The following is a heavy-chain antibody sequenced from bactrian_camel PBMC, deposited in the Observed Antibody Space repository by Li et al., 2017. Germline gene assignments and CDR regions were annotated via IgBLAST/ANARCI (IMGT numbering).Heavy chain of an antibody. D-gene: IGHD3*01. Sequence: VQLVESGGGSVQPGGSLRLSCAASGLEFSSYNMSWVRQAPGKGLEWVSFINIIGGGTYYADSVKGRFTISRDNPKNTVYLQINRLISEDTALYYCAAKDGVHWYAYWGQGTQVTVS. J-gene: IGHJ4*01. CDR1: GLEFSSYN. V-gene: IGHV3S40*01. CDR3: AAKDGVHWYAY. CDR2: INIIGGGT.